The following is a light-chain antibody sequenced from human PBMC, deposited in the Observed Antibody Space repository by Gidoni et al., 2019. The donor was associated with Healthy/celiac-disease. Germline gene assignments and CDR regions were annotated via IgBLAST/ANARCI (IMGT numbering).Light chain of an antibody. CDR2: DAS. J-gene: IGKJ4*01. CDR3: QQRSNWPLSLT. CDR1: QSINSY. V-gene: IGKV3-11*01. Sequence: ETVLTQSPATLSLSPGERATLSCRASQSINSYLAWYQQKPGLAPRLLIYDASNWATGIPARFSGSGSGTDFTLTISSLEPEDFAVYYCQQRSNWPLSLTFGGGTKVEIK.